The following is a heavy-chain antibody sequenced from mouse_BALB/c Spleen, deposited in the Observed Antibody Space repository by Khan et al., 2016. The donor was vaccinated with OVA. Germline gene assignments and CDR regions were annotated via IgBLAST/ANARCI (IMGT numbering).Heavy chain of an antibody. D-gene: IGHD2-2*01. Sequence: VQLQQSGPGLVKPSQSLSLTCTVTGYSITSDYAWNWIRQFPGNKLEWLGYISSSGSTNSNPAFKSRISITRDTSTNPIFLPMNSVTTEDTATDYCARYGSRISYAMDDRGQGTSVTVSS. CDR3: ARYGSRISYAMDD. CDR1: GYSITSDYA. J-gene: IGHJ4*01. V-gene: IGHV3-2*02. CDR2: ISSSGST.